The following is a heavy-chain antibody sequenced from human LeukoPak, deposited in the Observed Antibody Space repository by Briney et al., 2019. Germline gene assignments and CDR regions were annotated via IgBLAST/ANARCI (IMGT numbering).Heavy chain of an antibody. D-gene: IGHD3-16*01. CDR1: GFPFSSYS. Sequence: GGSLRLSCAASGFPFSSYSMTWVRQAPGKGLEWVAVISYDGSNKYYADSVKGRFTISRDNSKNTLYLQMNSLRAEDTAVYYCARDPEVITFGGVISPHFDYWGQGTLVTVSS. CDR2: ISYDGSNK. J-gene: IGHJ4*02. V-gene: IGHV3-30-3*01. CDR3: ARDPEVITFGGVISPHFDY.